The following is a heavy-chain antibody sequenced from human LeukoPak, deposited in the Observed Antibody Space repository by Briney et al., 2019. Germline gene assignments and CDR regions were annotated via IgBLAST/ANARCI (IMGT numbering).Heavy chain of an antibody. CDR2: ISSGGGSR. J-gene: IGHJ6*02. Sequence: PGGSLRLSCAASGSTLSISWMHWVRQVPGRGLVWVSRISSGGGSRDYADSVKGRFTISRDNAKTTLYLQMNSLRPEDTAVYYCARDSGTQGPYYYGLDVWGQGTTVTVSS. D-gene: IGHD1-7*01. CDR1: GSTLSISW. CDR3: ARDSGTQGPYYYGLDV. V-gene: IGHV3-74*01.